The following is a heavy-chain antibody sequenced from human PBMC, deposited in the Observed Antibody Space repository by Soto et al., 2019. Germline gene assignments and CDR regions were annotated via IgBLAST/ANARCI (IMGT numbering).Heavy chain of an antibody. CDR2: ISGSGGST. CDR1: GFTFSSYA. D-gene: IGHD1-26*01. CDR3: AKRVVWARDAFDI. Sequence: GGSLRLSCAATGFTFSSYAMSWVRQAPGKGLEWVSAISGSGGSTYYADSVKGRFTISRDNSKNTLYLQMNSLRAEDTAVYYCAKRVVWARDAFDIWGQGTMVTVSS. V-gene: IGHV3-23*01. J-gene: IGHJ3*02.